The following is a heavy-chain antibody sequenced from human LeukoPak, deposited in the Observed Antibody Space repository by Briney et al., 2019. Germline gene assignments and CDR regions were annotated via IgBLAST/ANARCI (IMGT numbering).Heavy chain of an antibody. CDR2: INHSGST. D-gene: IGHD3-22*01. CDR3: ARGHYYDSSGYYYIDY. J-gene: IGHJ4*02. Sequence: SETLSLTCAVYGGSFRGYYWSWIRQPPGKGLEWIREINHSGSTNYNPSLKSRVTISVDTSKNQFSLKLSSVTAADTAVYYCARGHYYDSSGYYYIDYWGQGTLVTVSS. CDR1: GGSFRGYY. V-gene: IGHV4-34*01.